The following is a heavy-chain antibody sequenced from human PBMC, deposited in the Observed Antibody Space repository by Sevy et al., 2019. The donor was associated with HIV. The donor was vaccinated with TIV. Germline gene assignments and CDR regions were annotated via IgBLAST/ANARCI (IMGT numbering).Heavy chain of an antibody. V-gene: IGHV4-34*01. Sequence: SETLSLTCAVYGGCLSGYYWSWIRQPPGKGLEWIGEINHSGSTNYNPSLKSRVTISVDTSKNQFSLKLSSVTAADTAMYYCASSLYSGSGSFYNPFDSWGQGSLVTVSS. CDR3: ASSLYSGSGSFYNPFDS. CDR2: INHSGST. CDR1: GGCLSGYY. D-gene: IGHD3-10*01. J-gene: IGHJ4*02.